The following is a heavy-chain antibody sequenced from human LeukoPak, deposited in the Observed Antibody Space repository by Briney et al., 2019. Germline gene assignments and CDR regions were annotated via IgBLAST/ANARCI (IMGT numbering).Heavy chain of an antibody. Sequence: ASVRVSCKASGYTFTGYYMHWVRQAPGQGLEWMGWINPNSGGTNYAQKFQGRVTTTRATSTRPPYVELCGLRSDATAVYYCAIPSTTARLFDYWRQGPLVTVSS. V-gene: IGHV1-2*02. CDR1: GYTFTGYY. D-gene: IGHD6-6*01. CDR2: INPNSGGT. CDR3: AIPSTTARLFDY. J-gene: IGHJ4*02.